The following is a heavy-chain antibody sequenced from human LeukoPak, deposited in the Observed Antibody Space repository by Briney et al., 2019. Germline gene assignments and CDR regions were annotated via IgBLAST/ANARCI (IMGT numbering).Heavy chain of an antibody. CDR2: ISSSSSTI. V-gene: IGHV3-48*01. CDR3: ARDWAWSDAFDI. J-gene: IGHJ3*02. Sequence: GGALRLSCAASGCTFSSYSMNWARQAPGKGLEWGSYISSSSSTIYYADSVKGRFTISRDNAKHSLYLQMNSLRAEDTAVYYCARDWAWSDAFDIWGQGTMVTVSS. D-gene: IGHD3-16*01. CDR1: GCTFSSYS.